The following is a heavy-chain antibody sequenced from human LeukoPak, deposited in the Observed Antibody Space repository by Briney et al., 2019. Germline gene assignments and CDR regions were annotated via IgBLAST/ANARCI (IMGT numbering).Heavy chain of an antibody. Sequence: GGSLRLSCAASGFTFSSYWMSWVRQAPGKGLEWVANIKQDESEKYYVDSVKGRFTISRDNAKNSLYLHMNSLRAEDTAVYYCARDKIEGPTKLDYWGQGILVTVSS. J-gene: IGHJ4*02. CDR2: IKQDESEK. CDR1: GFTFSSYW. V-gene: IGHV3-7*01. CDR3: ARDKIEGPTKLDY. D-gene: IGHD1-1*01.